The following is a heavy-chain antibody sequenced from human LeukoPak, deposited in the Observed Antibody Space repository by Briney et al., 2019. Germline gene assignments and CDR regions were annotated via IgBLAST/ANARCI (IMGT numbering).Heavy chain of an antibody. J-gene: IGHJ4*02. D-gene: IGHD3-3*01. Sequence: PSETLSLTCTVSGGSISSYYWSWIRQPAGKGLEWIGRIYTSGSTNYNPSLKRRVTMSVDTSKNQFSMKLRSVTAADTAVYYCARVGTDFWSGYTPYFDYWGQGTLVTVSS. V-gene: IGHV4-4*07. CDR1: GGSISSYY. CDR2: IYTSGST. CDR3: ARVGTDFWSGYTPYFDY.